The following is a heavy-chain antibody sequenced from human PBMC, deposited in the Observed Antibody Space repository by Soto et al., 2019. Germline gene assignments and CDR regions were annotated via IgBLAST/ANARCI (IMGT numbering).Heavy chain of an antibody. D-gene: IGHD6-13*01. CDR3: AKDPYPYSNNWYVPLDY. J-gene: IGHJ4*02. Sequence: GGSLRLSCAASGFTFSSYGMHWVRQAPGKGLEWVAVISYVGINKYYADSVKGRFTLSRDNSKNTLYLQMNSLRAEDTAVYYCAKDPYPYSNNWYVPLDYWGQGTLVTVS. CDR1: GFTFSSYG. V-gene: IGHV3-30*18. CDR2: ISYVGINK.